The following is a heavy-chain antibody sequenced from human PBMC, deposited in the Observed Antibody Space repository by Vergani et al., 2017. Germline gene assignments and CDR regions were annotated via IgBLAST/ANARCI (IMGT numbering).Heavy chain of an antibody. D-gene: IGHD3-22*01. Sequence: QVQLVQSGAEVKKPGSSVKVSCKASGGTFSSYAISWVRQAPGQGLEWMGGIIPIFGTANYAQKFQGRVTITADESTSTADMELSSLRSEDTAVYYCARDYRGTYYYDSSGXFGYWGQGTLVTVSS. CDR1: GGTFSSYA. CDR3: ARDYRGTYYYDSSGXFGY. CDR2: IIPIFGTA. J-gene: IGHJ4*02. V-gene: IGHV1-69*01.